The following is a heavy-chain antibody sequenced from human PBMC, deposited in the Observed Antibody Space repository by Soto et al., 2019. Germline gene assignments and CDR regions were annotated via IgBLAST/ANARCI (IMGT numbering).Heavy chain of an antibody. CDR1: GYSFTSYW. V-gene: IGHV5-51*01. J-gene: IGHJ3*02. CDR3: ATRKYYDILTGYRDAFDI. D-gene: IGHD3-9*01. CDR2: IYPGDSDT. Sequence: GESLKISCKGSGYSFTSYWIGWVRQMPGKGLEWMGIIYPGDSDTRYSPSFQGQVTISADKSISTAYLQWSSLKASDTAMYYCATRKYYDILTGYRDAFDIWGQGTMVTVSS.